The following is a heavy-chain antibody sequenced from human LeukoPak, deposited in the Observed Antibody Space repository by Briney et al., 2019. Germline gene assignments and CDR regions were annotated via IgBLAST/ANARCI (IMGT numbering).Heavy chain of an antibody. V-gene: IGHV3-23*01. CDR2: ISAGGGNT. Sequence: GGSLRLPCAASGFTFSNYAMTWVRQAPGKGLEWVAAISAGGGNTYYADFVKGRLIVSRDNSKNTLYLQMNGLRAEDTALYYCAKDRSANITWSDYWGQGTLVTVSS. D-gene: IGHD2/OR15-2a*01. CDR3: AKDRSANITWSDY. J-gene: IGHJ4*02. CDR1: GFTFSNYA.